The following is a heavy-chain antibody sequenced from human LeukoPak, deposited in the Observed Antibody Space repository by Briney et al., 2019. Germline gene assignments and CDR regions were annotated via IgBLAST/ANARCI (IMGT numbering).Heavy chain of an antibody. CDR2: IIPFFGTA. D-gene: IGHD1-26*01. Sequence: ASVKVSCKASGGTFRNYAISWVRQAPGQGLEWMGGIIPFFGTANYAQKFQGRVTITADESTNTAYMELSSLRSEDTAVYYCARDRSSYGFTDDYWGQGTLVTVSS. CDR1: GGTFRNYA. CDR3: ARDRSSYGFTDDY. V-gene: IGHV1-69*13. J-gene: IGHJ4*02.